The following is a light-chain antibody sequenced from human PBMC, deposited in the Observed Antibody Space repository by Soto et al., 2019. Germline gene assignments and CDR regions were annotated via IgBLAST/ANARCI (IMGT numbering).Light chain of an antibody. V-gene: IGLV2-11*01. CDR1: ISNVGGYNY. Sequence: QSALTQPRSVSGSPGQSVTISCTGSISNVGGYNYVSWYQQHPDEAPQLIIYNVNKRPSGVPDRFSGSKSANTASLTISGLQAEDEADYYCCSYGGTVVFGGGTKLTVL. J-gene: IGLJ2*01. CDR2: NVN. CDR3: CSYGGTVV.